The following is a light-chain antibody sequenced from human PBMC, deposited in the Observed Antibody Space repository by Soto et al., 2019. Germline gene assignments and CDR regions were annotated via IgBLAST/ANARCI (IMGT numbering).Light chain of an antibody. CDR3: SSDTSSSARLVV. J-gene: IGLJ2*01. CDR1: SSDVGGYNY. Sequence: QSALTQPASVSGSPGQSITISCTGTSSDVGGYNYVSWYQQHPGKAPKLMIYDVSYRPSGVSNRFSGSKSGNTASLTISGLQAGDEADYYCSSDTSSSARLVVFGGGTKLTV. CDR2: DVS. V-gene: IGLV2-14*01.